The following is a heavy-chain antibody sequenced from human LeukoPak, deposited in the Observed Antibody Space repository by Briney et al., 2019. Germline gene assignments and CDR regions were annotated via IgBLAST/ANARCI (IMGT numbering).Heavy chain of an antibody. D-gene: IGHD1-7*01. Sequence: ASVKVSCKASGYTFTDYYMHWVQQAPGKGLEWMGRVDPEDGETIYAEKFQGRVTITADTSTDTAYMELSSLRSEATAVYYCATGEVTGTRVAFLYWGQGTLVTVSS. CDR1: GYTFTDYY. CDR2: VDPEDGET. V-gene: IGHV1-69-2*01. J-gene: IGHJ4*02. CDR3: ATGEVTGTRVAFLY.